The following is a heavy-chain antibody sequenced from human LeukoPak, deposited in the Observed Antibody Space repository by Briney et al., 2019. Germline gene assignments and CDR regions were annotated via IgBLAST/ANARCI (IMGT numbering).Heavy chain of an antibody. CDR1: GFTFSSYE. CDR3: AREGENYDFWSGYYPFDY. CDR2: ISSSGSTI. J-gene: IGHJ4*02. V-gene: IGHV3-48*03. Sequence: GGSLRLSCAASGFTFSSYEMSWVRQAPGKGLEWVSYISSSGSTIYYADSVKGRFTISRDNAKNSLYLQMNSLRAEDTAVYYCAREGENYDFWSGYYPFDYWGQGTLVTVSS. D-gene: IGHD3-3*01.